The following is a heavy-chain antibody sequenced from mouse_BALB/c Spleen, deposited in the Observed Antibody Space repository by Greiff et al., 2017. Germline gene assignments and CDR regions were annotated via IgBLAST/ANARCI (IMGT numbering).Heavy chain of an antibody. Sequence: LKQPGSELVRPGASVKLSCKASGYTFTSYWMHWVKQRPGQGLEWIGNIYPGSGSTNYDEKFKSKATLTVDTSSSTAYMQLSSLTSEDSAVYYCTGDYDYDDAMDYWGQGTSVTVSS. D-gene: IGHD2-4*01. V-gene: IGHV1S22*01. CDR3: TGDYDYDDAMDY. CDR1: GYTFTSYW. CDR2: IYPGSGST. J-gene: IGHJ4*01.